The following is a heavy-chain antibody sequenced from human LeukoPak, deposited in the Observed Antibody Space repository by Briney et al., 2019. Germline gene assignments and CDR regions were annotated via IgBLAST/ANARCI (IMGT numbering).Heavy chain of an antibody. CDR2: IYTSGST. CDR1: GGSISSYY. J-gene: IGHJ5*02. D-gene: IGHD4-4*01. V-gene: IGHV4-4*07. CDR3: AREKGATVVNWFDP. Sequence: SETLSLTCTVSGGSISSYYWSWIRQPAGKGLEWIGRIYTSGSTNYNPSLKSRVTMSVGTSKNQFSLKLSSVTAADTAVYYCAREKGATVVNWFDPWGQGTLVTVSS.